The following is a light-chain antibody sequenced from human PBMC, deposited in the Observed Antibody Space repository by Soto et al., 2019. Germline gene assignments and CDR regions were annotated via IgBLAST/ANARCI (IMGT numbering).Light chain of an antibody. V-gene: IGLV1-40*01. Sequence: QSVLTQPPSVSGAPGQRVTISCTGNNSNLGAGYDVHWYQQLPGAAPKLVIFGNRNRPSGVPERFSGSSSGAERYLTISSLQSEDEADYYCQTWGTGVLYVFGTGTKVTVL. CDR2: GNR. CDR1: NSNLGAGYD. CDR3: QTWGTGVLYV. J-gene: IGLJ1*01.